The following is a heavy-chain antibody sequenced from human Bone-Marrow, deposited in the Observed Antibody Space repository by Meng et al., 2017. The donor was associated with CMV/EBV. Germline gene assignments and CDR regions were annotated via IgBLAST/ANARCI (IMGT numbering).Heavy chain of an antibody. CDR3: ARDLWGYNFGDY. Sequence: GGSLRLSCAASGFNVSSDFMSWVRQAPGMGLEWLSVIYSAGNTYYADSVKGRFTISRDNSKNTLYLQMNSLRPEDTAVYYCARDLWGYNFGDYWGQGTPVTVSS. CDR1: GFNVSSDF. V-gene: IGHV3-66*02. J-gene: IGHJ4*02. CDR2: IYSAGNT. D-gene: IGHD5-18*01.